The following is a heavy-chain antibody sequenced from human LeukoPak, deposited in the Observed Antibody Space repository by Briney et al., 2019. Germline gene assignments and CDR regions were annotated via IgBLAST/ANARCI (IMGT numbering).Heavy chain of an antibody. Sequence: GASVQVSCNASAYTFNHDYVQCVRHAPRQGLEWMGSINPDSGGTKFAQNFQGRVTTTRDKSKTTAYLELSSLTSEDTAIYYCARGPPGDCSPDCYALGFWGQGTLVTVPS. V-gene: IGHV1-2*02. CDR3: ARGPPGDCSPDCYALGF. CDR2: INPDSGGT. J-gene: IGHJ4*02. CDR1: AYTFNHDY. D-gene: IGHD2-21*02.